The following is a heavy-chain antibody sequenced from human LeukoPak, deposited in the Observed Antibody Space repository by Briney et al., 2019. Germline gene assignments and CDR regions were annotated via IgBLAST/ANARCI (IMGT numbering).Heavy chain of an antibody. V-gene: IGHV4-39*01. D-gene: IGHD6-13*01. Sequence: SETLSLTCTVSGGSISSSSYYWGWIRQPPGKGLEWIGSIYYSGSTYYNPSLKSRVTISVDTSKNQFSLKLSSVTAADTAVYYCASASSSWGGSNWFDPWGQGTLVTVSS. CDR2: IYYSGST. CDR1: GGSISSSSYY. CDR3: ASASSSWGGSNWFDP. J-gene: IGHJ5*02.